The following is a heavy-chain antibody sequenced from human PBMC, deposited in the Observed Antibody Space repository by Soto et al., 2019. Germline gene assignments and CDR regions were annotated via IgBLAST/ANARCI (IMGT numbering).Heavy chain of an antibody. CDR2: IYYSGST. V-gene: IGHV4-59*01. D-gene: IGHD3-10*01. J-gene: IGHJ5*02. CDR3: GRDPGSGSYYGWFDP. CDR1: GGSISRYY. Sequence: QVQLQESGPGLVKPSETLSLTCTVSGGSISRYYWNWIRQPPGKGLEWIGYIYYSGSTNYNPSRKSRVTISVDKSKNQFSLKLSSVTAADTAVYYCGRDPGSGSYYGWFDPWGQGTLVTVSS.